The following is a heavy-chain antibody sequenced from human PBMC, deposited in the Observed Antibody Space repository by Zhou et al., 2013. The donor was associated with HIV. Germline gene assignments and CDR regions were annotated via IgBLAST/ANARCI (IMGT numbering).Heavy chain of an antibody. CDR3: ARDPPISGTTSGFDY. Sequence: QVQLVQSGAEVKKPGASVKVSCKASGYTFTSYYMHWVRQAPGQGLEWMGIINPSGGSTSYAQKFQGRVTVTRDTSTSTVYMELSSLRSEDTAVYYCARDPPISGTTSGFDYWGQGTLVTVSS. CDR2: INPSGGST. V-gene: IGHV1-46*01. CDR1: GYTFTSYY. D-gene: IGHD1-7*01. J-gene: IGHJ4*02.